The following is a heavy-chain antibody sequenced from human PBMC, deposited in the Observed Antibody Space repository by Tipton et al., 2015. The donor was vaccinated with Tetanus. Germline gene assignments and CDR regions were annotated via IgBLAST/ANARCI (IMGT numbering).Heavy chain of an antibody. CDR3: ARGVEFGHYGMDV. CDR2: INPNSGDT. V-gene: IGHV1-2*02. J-gene: IGHJ6*02. CDR1: GYTFSGFY. Sequence: QLVQSGAEVKKPGASVKVSCKTSGYTFSGFYMHWVRQAPGQGLEWMGWINPNSGDTNYAQKFQGRVTMTRDTSITTAYMELRRLTSEDTAVYYCARGVEFGHYGMDVWGQGTTVTVSS. D-gene: IGHD3-16*01.